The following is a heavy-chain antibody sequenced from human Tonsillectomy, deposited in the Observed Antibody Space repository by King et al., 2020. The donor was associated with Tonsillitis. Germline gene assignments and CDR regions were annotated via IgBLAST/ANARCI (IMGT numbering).Heavy chain of an antibody. Sequence: VQLVESGGGLVQPGGSLRISCSASGFTFSSYAMHWVRQAPGKGLEYVSAISSNGGSTYYADSVKGRFTISRDNSKNTLYLQMSSLRAEDTAVYYCVKGARELLKDDFDYWGQGTLVTVSS. J-gene: IGHJ4*02. CDR1: GFTFSSYA. V-gene: IGHV3-64D*06. D-gene: IGHD1-26*01. CDR2: ISSNGGST. CDR3: VKGARELLKDDFDY.